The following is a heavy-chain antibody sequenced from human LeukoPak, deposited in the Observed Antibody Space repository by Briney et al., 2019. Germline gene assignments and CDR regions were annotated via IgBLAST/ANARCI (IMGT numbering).Heavy chain of an antibody. CDR3: ARSDYNWNPFDY. V-gene: IGHV3-21*01. CDR2: VTSSSTYV. Sequence: GGSLRLSCVASGFTFSWYSMHWVRQAPGKGLEWVSSVTSSSTYVYYGDSVKGRFTISRDNAKNSLHLQMNSLRAEDTAVYYCARSDYNWNPFDYWGQGTLVTVSS. CDR1: GFTFSWYS. D-gene: IGHD1-20*01. J-gene: IGHJ4*02.